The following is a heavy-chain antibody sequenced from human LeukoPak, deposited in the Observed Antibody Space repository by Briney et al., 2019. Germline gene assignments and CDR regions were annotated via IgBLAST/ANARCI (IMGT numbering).Heavy chain of an antibody. Sequence: PGGSLRLSCAASGFTFSTYWMSWVRRAPGKGLEWVANIKQDGSDKYYVDSVKGRFTISRDNAKNSLFLQMNSLRAEDTAVYYCARVRCSSNSCFPDYGGQGTLVTVSS. D-gene: IGHD2-2*01. CDR1: GFTFSTYW. CDR3: ARVRCSSNSCFPDY. V-gene: IGHV3-7*01. CDR2: IKQDGSDK. J-gene: IGHJ4*02.